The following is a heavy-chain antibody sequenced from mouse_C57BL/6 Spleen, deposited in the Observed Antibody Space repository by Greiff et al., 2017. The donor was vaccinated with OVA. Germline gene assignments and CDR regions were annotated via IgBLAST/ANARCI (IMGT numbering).Heavy chain of an antibody. CDR1: GFTFSSYG. CDR3: ARLSDYFDY. V-gene: IGHV5-6*02. Sequence: DVKLVESGGDLVKPGGSLKLSCAASGFTFSSYGMSWVRQTPDKRLEWVATISSGGSYTYYPDSVKGRFTISRDNAKNTLYLQMSSLKSEDTAMYYCARLSDYFDYWGQGTTLTVSS. J-gene: IGHJ2*01. CDR2: ISSGGSYT.